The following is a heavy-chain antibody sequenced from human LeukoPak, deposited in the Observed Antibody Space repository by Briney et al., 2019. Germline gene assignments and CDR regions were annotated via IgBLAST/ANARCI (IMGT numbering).Heavy chain of an antibody. Sequence: PGGSLRLSCAASGFTFSSYAMSWVRQAPGKGLEWDSAISGSGGSTYYADSVKGRFTISRDNSKNTLYLQMNSLRAEDTAVYYCANPPPYSSGWSQSGYWGQGTLVTVSS. D-gene: IGHD6-19*01. J-gene: IGHJ4*02. CDR3: ANPPPYSSGWSQSGY. CDR2: ISGSGGST. CDR1: GFTFSSYA. V-gene: IGHV3-23*01.